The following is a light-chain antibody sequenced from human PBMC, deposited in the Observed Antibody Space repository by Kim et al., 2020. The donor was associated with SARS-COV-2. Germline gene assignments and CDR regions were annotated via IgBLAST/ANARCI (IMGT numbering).Light chain of an antibody. CDR2: DAS. CDR1: RSIADY. V-gene: IGKV3-11*01. CDR3: HQRTDWPDT. J-gene: IGKJ2*01. Sequence: SLSPRERATLSCRVSRSIADYLAWYQQKPGQPPRLLIYDASSRATGIPARFSGGVSGTDFTLTISSVEPEDFAVYYCHQRTDWPDTFGQGTKLEI.